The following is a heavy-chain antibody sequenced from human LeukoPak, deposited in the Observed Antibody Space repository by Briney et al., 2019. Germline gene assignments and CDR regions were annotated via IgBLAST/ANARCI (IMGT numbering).Heavy chain of an antibody. D-gene: IGHD3-10*01. V-gene: IGHV4-38-2*02. CDR1: GYSISSGYY. Sequence: SETLSLTCTLSGYSISSGYYWGWIRQPPGKGLEWIGSIYHSGSTYYNPSLKSRVTISVDTSKNQFSLKLSSVTAADTAVYYCARALYGSGSYDLFDPWGQGTLVTVSS. CDR2: IYHSGST. J-gene: IGHJ5*02. CDR3: ARALYGSGSYDLFDP.